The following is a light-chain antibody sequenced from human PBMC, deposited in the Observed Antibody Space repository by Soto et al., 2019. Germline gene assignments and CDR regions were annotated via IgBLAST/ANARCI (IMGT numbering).Light chain of an antibody. CDR2: EVT. Sequence: QSVLTQPASVSGSPGQSVTISCSGTSGDVGGYDYVSWYQHHPGKAPKLMIFEVTHRPSGVSDRFSGSKSGNMASLTIFGLQAEDEADYYCASYTSITTWIFGGGTKLTVL. V-gene: IGLV2-14*01. CDR1: SGDVGGYDY. J-gene: IGLJ2*01. CDR3: ASYTSITTWI.